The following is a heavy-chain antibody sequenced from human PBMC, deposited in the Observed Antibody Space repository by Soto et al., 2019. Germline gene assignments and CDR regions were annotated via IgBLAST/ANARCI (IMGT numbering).Heavy chain of an antibody. Sequence: QVQLVESGGGVVQPGRSLRLSCAASGFTFSSYAMHWVRQAPGKGLEWVAVISYDGSNKYYADSVKGRFTISRDNSKNTLYLQMNSLRAEDTAVYYCAREIRYTAIPNWFDPWGQGTLVTVSS. CDR2: ISYDGSNK. V-gene: IGHV3-30-3*01. J-gene: IGHJ5*02. CDR3: AREIRYTAIPNWFDP. D-gene: IGHD5-18*01. CDR1: GFTFSSYA.